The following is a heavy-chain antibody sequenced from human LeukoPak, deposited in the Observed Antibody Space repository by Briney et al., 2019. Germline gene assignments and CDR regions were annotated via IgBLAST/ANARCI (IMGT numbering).Heavy chain of an antibody. CDR1: GFTFSSYE. CDR2: ISSSGSTI. Sequence: GGSLRLSCAASGFTFSSYEMNWVRQAPGKGLEWVSFISSSGSTIYYADSVKGRFTISRDNAKNSLYLQMNSLRAEDTAVYYCARGGRWLPTGWYFDLWGRGTLVTVSS. CDR3: ARGGRWLPTGWYFDL. D-gene: IGHD5-24*01. V-gene: IGHV3-48*03. J-gene: IGHJ2*01.